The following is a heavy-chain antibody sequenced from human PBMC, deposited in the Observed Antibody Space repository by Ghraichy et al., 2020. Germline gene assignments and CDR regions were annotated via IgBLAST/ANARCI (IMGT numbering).Heavy chain of an antibody. Sequence: SGPTLVKPTQTLTLTCTFSGFSLSTSGVGVGWIRQPPGKALEWLALIYWNDDKRYSPSLKSRLSITKDSSKNQVVLTMTYMDPVDTATYYCAHVVGATDYFDYWGQGTLVTVSS. CDR2: IYWNDDK. D-gene: IGHD1-26*01. J-gene: IGHJ4*02. CDR3: AHVVGATDYFDY. V-gene: IGHV2-5*01. CDR1: GFSLSTSGVG.